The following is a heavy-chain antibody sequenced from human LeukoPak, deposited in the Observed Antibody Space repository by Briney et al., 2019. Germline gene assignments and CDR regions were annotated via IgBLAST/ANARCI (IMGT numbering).Heavy chain of an antibody. V-gene: IGHV3-30*04. D-gene: IGHD3-10*01. Sequence: GRSLRLSCAASGFTFSSYSVHWVRQAPGKGLEWVSVISFDGKKKYYADSVKGRFTISRDNSKDTLYLQMSSLRTEDTAVYYCAGDFGYDSGTYLVHWGQGTLVTVSS. CDR3: AGDFGYDSGTYLVH. J-gene: IGHJ4*02. CDR1: GFTFSSYS. CDR2: ISFDGKKK.